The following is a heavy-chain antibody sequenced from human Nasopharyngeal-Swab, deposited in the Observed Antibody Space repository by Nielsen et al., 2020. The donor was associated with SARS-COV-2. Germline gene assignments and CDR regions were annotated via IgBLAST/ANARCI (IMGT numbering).Heavy chain of an antibody. Sequence: GESLKISCAASGFTFSDYYMSWIRQAPGKGLEWVSYIRSSGSTIYNADSVKGRFTISRDNAKNSLYLQMNSLTAEDTAVYYCARGQQGALYYFDYWGQGTLVTVPS. CDR2: IRSSGSTI. D-gene: IGHD6-13*01. CDR3: ARGQQGALYYFDY. V-gene: IGHV3-11*04. CDR1: GFTFSDYY. J-gene: IGHJ4*02.